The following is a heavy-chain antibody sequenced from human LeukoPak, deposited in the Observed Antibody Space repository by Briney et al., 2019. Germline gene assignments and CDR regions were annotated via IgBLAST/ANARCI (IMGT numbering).Heavy chain of an antibody. V-gene: IGHV3-23*01. Sequence: GGSLRLSCAASGFTFSSYAMSWVRQAPGKGLEWVSTISGSGGSTYYADSVKGRFTISRDNSKNTLYLQMNSLRAEDTAVYYCAKVVGDTTRGYFDYWGQGTLVTVSS. D-gene: IGHD1-26*01. CDR3: AKVVGDTTRGYFDY. CDR1: GFTFSSYA. J-gene: IGHJ4*02. CDR2: ISGSGGST.